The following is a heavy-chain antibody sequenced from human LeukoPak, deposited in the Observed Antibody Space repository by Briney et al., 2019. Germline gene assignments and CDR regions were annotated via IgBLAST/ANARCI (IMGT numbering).Heavy chain of an antibody. CDR1: GDSLNSKSYY. V-gene: IGHV4-61*02. CDR2: IYTTSGST. Sequence: PSETLSLTCTVSGDSLNSKSYYWTWIRQPAGKGLEWIGRIYTTSGSTNYNPSLKSRVLISMDMSKNHISLRLNSVTAADTAVYYCARVEAQWVASHWFDPWGQGAQVTVSS. CDR3: ARVEAQWVASHWFDP. D-gene: IGHD6-19*01. J-gene: IGHJ5*02.